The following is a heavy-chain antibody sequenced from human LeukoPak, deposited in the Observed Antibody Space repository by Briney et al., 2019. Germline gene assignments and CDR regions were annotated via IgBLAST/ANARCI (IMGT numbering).Heavy chain of an antibody. CDR1: GGSISSSSYY. J-gene: IGHJ5*02. Sequence: SETLSLTCTVSGGSISSSSYYWGWIRQPPGKGLEWIGSIYYSGSTYYNPSLKSRVTISVDTSKNQFSLKLSSVTAADTAVYYCARHGRIAAKNWFDPWGQGTLVTVSS. CDR3: ARHGRIAAKNWFDP. CDR2: IYYSGST. V-gene: IGHV4-39*01. D-gene: IGHD6-13*01.